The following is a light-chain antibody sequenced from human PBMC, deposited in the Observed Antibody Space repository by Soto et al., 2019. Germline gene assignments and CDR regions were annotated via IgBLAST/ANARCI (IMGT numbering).Light chain of an antibody. CDR1: QSVSSSY. Sequence: EIVLTQSPGTLSLSPGERATLSCRASQSVSSSYLAWYQQKPGQAPRLLIYGASSRATGIPDRFSGSGSGTDFPLTIRRLEPEDFAVYYFQQYGSSPLTFGGGTKVEIK. CDR2: GAS. CDR3: QQYGSSPLT. V-gene: IGKV3-20*01. J-gene: IGKJ4*01.